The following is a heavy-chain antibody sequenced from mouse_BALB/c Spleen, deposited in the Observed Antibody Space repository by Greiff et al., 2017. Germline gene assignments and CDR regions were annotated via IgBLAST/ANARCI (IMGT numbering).Heavy chain of an antibody. D-gene: IGHD2-3*01. CDR3: VRQQGPYDGYYLYAMDY. CDR1: GFTFNTYA. Sequence: EVQVVESGGGLVQPKGSLKLSCAASGFTFNTYAMNWVRQAPGKGLEWVARIRSKSNNYATYYADSVKDRFTISRDDSQSMLYLQMNNLKTEDTAMYYCVRQQGPYDGYYLYAMDYWGQGTSVTVSS. CDR2: IRSKSNNYAT. V-gene: IGHV10-1*02. J-gene: IGHJ4*01.